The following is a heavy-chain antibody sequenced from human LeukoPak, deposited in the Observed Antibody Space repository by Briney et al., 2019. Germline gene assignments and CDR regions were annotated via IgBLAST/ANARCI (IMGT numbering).Heavy chain of an antibody. CDR3: ARVVCGGDCYYDY. CDR1: GGSTSSSRYY. J-gene: IGHJ4*02. V-gene: IGHV4-39*01. Sequence: SETLSLTCTVSGGSTSSSRYYWGWIRQPPGKGLEWIGNFYYSGRTYYNPSLKSRVTISVDTSKNQFSLKLNSVTAADTAVYYCARVVCGGDCYYDYWAQGTL. D-gene: IGHD2-21*02. CDR2: FYYSGRT.